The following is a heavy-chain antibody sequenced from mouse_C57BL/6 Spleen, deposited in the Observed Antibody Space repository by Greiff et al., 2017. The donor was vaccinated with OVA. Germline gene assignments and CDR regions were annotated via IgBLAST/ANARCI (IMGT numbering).Heavy chain of an antibody. Sequence: VQVVESGPELVKPGASVKLSCKASGYTFTSYDINWVKQRPGQGLEWIGWIYPRDGSTKYNEKFKGKATLTVDTSSSTAYMELHSLTSEDSAVYFCARSDYYAMDYWGQGTSVTVSS. V-gene: IGHV1-85*01. J-gene: IGHJ4*01. CDR3: ARSDYYAMDY. CDR2: IYPRDGST. CDR1: GYTFTSYD.